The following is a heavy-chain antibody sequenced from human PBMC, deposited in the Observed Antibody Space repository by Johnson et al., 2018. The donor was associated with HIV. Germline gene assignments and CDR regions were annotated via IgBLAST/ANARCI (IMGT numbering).Heavy chain of an antibody. V-gene: IGHV3-30*04. Sequence: QMQLVESGGGVVQPGRYLRLSCAASGFTFSSYAIHWVRQAPGKGLEWVAIISYDGSNKYYADSVKGRFTISRDNAKNSLYLQMNSLRAEDTAVYYCARGGSYLTLDDAFDIWGQGTMVTVSS. CDR3: ARGGSYLTLDDAFDI. D-gene: IGHD1-26*01. CDR1: GFTFSSYA. J-gene: IGHJ3*02. CDR2: ISYDGSNK.